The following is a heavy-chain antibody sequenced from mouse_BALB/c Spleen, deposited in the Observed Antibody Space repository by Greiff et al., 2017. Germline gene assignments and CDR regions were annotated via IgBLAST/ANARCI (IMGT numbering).Heavy chain of an antibody. J-gene: IGHJ4*01. CDR2: ISSGSSTI. V-gene: IGHV5-17*02. CDR3: ARDDYAMDY. CDR1: GFTFSSFG. D-gene: IGHD2-3*01. Sequence: EVKLVESGGGLVQPGGSRKLPCAASGFTFSSFGMHWVRQAPGKGLEWVAYISSGSSTIYYAYTVKGRVTISGDNPKSTLFLQMSSLRSEDTAMYYCARDDYAMDYWGQGTSVTVSS.